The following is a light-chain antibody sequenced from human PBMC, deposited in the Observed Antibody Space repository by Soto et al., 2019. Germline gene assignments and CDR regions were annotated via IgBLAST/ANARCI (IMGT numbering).Light chain of an antibody. CDR1: QGIRSD. CDR2: AAS. J-gene: IGKJ4*01. V-gene: IGKV1-6*01. CDR3: LQDYNSPLT. Sequence: AIQMTQSPSSLSASVGDRVTITCRASQGIRSDLGWYQQKPGRAPKLLIYAASNLQSGVPSRFSGSGSGTDFPLTSSVLHHEDFATYYCLQDYNSPLTFGGGTKVEIK.